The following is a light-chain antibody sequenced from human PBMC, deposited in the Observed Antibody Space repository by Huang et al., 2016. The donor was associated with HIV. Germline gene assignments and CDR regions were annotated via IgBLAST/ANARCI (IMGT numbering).Light chain of an antibody. CDR3: QQSRS. Sequence: DIQTTQSPSSLSASVGDRVTIRCQASQDIDKYLNWYQQKPGKAPELLSFDASNLERGVPTRFSGSGSGTDFTFTISSLQPEDFATYYCQQSRSFGGGTKVEVK. CDR2: DAS. J-gene: IGKJ4*01. V-gene: IGKV1-33*01. CDR1: QDIDKY.